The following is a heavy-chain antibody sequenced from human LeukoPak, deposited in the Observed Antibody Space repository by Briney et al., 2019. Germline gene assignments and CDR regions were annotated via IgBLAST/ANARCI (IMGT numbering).Heavy chain of an antibody. J-gene: IGHJ4*02. CDR3: ARVGYSSGWYSPYYFDY. Sequence: GGSLRLSCAASGFTFSSYWMHWVRQAPGKGLVWVSRINSDGSSTSYADSVKGRFTISRDNAKNTLYLQMNSLRAEDTAVYYCARVGYSSGWYSPYYFDYWGQGTLVTVSS. D-gene: IGHD6-19*01. CDR2: INSDGSST. CDR1: GFTFSSYW. V-gene: IGHV3-74*01.